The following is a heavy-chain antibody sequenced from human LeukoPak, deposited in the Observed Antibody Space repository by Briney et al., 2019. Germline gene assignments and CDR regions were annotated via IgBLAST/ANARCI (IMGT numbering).Heavy chain of an antibody. V-gene: IGHV3-23*01. CDR2: ISGSGGST. J-gene: IGHJ4*02. CDR3: AKVPTPFCSGGTCYLDY. CDR1: GFIFSNYG. Sequence: TGGSLRLSCAASGFIFSNYGMSWVRQAPGKGLEWVSGISGSGGSTYYADSVKGRFTISRDNSKNTLYLQMNSLGAEDTAVYYCAKVPTPFCSGGTCYLDYWGQGTLVTVSS. D-gene: IGHD2-15*01.